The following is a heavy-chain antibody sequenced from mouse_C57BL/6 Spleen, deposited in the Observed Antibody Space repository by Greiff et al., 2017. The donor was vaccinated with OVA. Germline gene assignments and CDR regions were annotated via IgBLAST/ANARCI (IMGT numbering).Heavy chain of an antibody. V-gene: IGHV1-72*01. CDR3: ARAKVYPRNAMDY. J-gene: IGHJ4*01. Sequence: QVQLQQPGAELVKPGASVKLSCKASGYSFTSYWMHWVKQRPGRGLEWIGRIDPNSGGNKYNEKFKSKATLPVDKHSSTTYMQLSSLTAKDSAVDYYARAKVYPRNAMDYWGQGTSVTVSS. D-gene: IGHD1-3*01. CDR1: GYSFTSYW. CDR2: IDPNSGGN.